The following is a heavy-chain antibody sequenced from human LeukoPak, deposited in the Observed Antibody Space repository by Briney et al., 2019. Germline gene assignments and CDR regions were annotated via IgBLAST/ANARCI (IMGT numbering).Heavy chain of an antibody. CDR1: GYTFTSYG. CDR3: ARSREYSSSGDAFDI. V-gene: IGHV1-18*01. J-gene: IGHJ3*02. Sequence: GASVKVSCKASGYTFTSYGISWVRQAPGQGLEWMGWISAYNGNTNYAQKLQGRVTMTTDTSTSTAYMELRSLRSDDTAVYYCARSREYSSSGDAFDIWGQGTMVTVSS. D-gene: IGHD6-6*01. CDR2: ISAYNGNT.